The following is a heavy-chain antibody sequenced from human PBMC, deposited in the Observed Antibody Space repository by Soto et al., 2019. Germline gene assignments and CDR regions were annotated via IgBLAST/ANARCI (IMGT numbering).Heavy chain of an antibody. D-gene: IGHD1-26*01. J-gene: IGHJ5*02. V-gene: IGHV1-18*01. CDR3: ARDLIIVGASKWFDP. Sequence: GASVKVSCKASGYTFTSYGISWVRQAPGQGLEWMGWISAYNGNTNYAQKLQGRVTITTDTSTSTAYMELRSLRSDDTAVYYCARDLIIVGASKWFDPWGQGTLVTVSS. CDR2: ISAYNGNT. CDR1: GYTFTSYG.